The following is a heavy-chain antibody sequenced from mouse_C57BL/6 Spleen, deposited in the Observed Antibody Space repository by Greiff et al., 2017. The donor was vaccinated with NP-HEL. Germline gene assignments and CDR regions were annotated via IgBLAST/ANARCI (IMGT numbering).Heavy chain of an antibody. D-gene: IGHD2-1*01. CDR1: GYTFTSYW. Sequence: QVQLQQPGAELVRPGSSVKLSCKASGYTFTSYWMDWVKQRPGQGLEWIGNIYPSDSETHYNQKFKDKATLTVDKSSSTAYMQLSSLTSEDSAVDYCARSRDYGNYVDYAMDYWGQGTSVTVSS. CDR2: IYPSDSET. J-gene: IGHJ4*01. CDR3: ARSRDYGNYVDYAMDY. V-gene: IGHV1-61*01.